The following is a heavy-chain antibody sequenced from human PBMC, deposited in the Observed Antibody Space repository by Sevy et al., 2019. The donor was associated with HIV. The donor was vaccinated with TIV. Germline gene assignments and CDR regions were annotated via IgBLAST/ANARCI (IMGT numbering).Heavy chain of an antibody. Sequence: GGYLRLSCAASGFTFSDYYMSWIRQAPGKGLEWVSYISSSGSTIYYADSVKGRFTISRDNAKNSLYLQMNSLRAEDTAVYYCARYMIATNDGMDVWGQGTTVTVSS. CDR1: GFTFSDYY. CDR3: ARYMIATNDGMDV. J-gene: IGHJ6*02. CDR2: ISSSGSTI. D-gene: IGHD3-22*01. V-gene: IGHV3-11*01.